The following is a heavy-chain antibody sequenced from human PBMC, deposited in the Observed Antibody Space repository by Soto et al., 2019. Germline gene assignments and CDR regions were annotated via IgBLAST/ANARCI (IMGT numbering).Heavy chain of an antibody. V-gene: IGHV4-59*01. Sequence: PSETLSLTCTVSGGSISSYYWSWIRQPPGKGLEWIGYIYYSGSTNYNPSLKSRVTISVDTSKNQFSLKLSSVTAADTAVYYCARVSPDYGDYFDYWGQGTLVTVSS. CDR3: ARVSPDYGDYFDY. CDR2: IYYSGST. CDR1: GGSISSYY. D-gene: IGHD4-17*01. J-gene: IGHJ4*02.